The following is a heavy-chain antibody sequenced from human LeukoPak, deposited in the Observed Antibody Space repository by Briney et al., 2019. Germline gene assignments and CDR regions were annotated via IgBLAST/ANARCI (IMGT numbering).Heavy chain of an antibody. J-gene: IGHJ4*02. CDR2: ISTSGSTI. V-gene: IGHV3-11*01. CDR1: GFSFSDYY. D-gene: IGHD6-19*01. Sequence: GGSLRLSCAASGFSFSDYYMSWIRQAPGKGLEWVSYISTSGSTIYYADSVKGRFTIPRDNAKNSLYLQMNSLRVEDTAVYSCARRQGSSGWYAFDYWGQGTLVTVSS. CDR3: ARRQGSSGWYAFDY.